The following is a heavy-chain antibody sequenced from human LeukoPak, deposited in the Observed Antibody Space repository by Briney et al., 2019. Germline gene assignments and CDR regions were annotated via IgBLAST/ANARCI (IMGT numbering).Heavy chain of an antibody. CDR2: IYYTGNT. J-gene: IGHJ3*02. V-gene: IGHV4-61*01. CDR3: ARDQHYDALDI. CDR1: GYSISSGYY. Sequence: SETLSLTCAVSGYSISSGYYWGWIRQPPGKGLEWIGFIYYTGNTNYNPSLKSRVTISVDTSKNQFSLKLSSVTAADTAVYYCARDQHYDALDIWGQGTMVIVSS.